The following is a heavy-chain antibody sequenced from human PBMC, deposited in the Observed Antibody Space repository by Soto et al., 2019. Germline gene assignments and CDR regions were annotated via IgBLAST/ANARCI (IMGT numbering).Heavy chain of an antibody. Sequence: SLRLSCAASGFRFSTHSMNWVRQAPGQGLEWVASISTTNSYIYYADSVRGRFTISRANAKKSLCLQMNSLRAEDPAVYYCTRDPGTDSSGYFPCDYVAQGTIVTVSS. D-gene: IGHD3-22*01. J-gene: IGHJ4*02. CDR3: TRDPGTDSSGYFPCDY. V-gene: IGHV3-21*01. CDR1: GFRFSTHS. CDR2: ISTTNSYI.